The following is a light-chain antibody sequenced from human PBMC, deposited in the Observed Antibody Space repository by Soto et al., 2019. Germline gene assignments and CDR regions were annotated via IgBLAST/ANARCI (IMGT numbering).Light chain of an antibody. CDR1: SSDVGGYNY. Sequence: QSALTQPPSASGSPGQSVTISCTGTSSDVGGYNYVSWYQQYPGRAPKLMIYEVTKRPSGVPDRFSGSKSGNTASLTVSGLQAEDEADYSFSSYAASNKFYFVFGGGTQLTVL. V-gene: IGLV2-8*01. J-gene: IGLJ7*01. CDR3: SSYAASNKFYFV. CDR2: EVT.